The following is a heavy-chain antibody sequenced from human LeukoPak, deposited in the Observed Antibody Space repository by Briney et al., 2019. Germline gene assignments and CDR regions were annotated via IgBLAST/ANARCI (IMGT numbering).Heavy chain of an antibody. J-gene: IGHJ4*02. CDR3: ARTSTDCLDC. CDR1: GFTFRDYN. D-gene: IGHD2-21*02. Sequence: GGSLRLSCAASGFTFRDYNMSWIRQAPGKGLEYISYINTGDTSIYYAGSVKGRFTISRDNAKNSLYLQMNNVRAEDMAVYYCARTSTDCLDCWGQGTLVTVSS. CDR2: INTGDTSI. V-gene: IGHV3-11*04.